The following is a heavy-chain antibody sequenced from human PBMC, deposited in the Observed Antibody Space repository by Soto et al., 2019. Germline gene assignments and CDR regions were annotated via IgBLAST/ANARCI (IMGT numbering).Heavy chain of an antibody. CDR1: GFTFSSYA. CDR2: ISGSGGST. J-gene: IGHJ4*02. D-gene: IGHD6-13*01. CDR3: AKRRKNGYGSIWYSPCGY. Sequence: SLRLSCAASGFTFSSYAMSWVRQAPGKGLEWGSAISGSGGSTYYADSVKGRFTISRDNSKNTLYLQMNSLRAEDTAVYYCAKRRKNGYGSIWYSPCGYWGQGXLVTVS. V-gene: IGHV3-23*01.